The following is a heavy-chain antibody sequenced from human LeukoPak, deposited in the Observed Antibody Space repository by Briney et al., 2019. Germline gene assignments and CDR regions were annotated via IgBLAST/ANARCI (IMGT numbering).Heavy chain of an antibody. CDR2: MFYSGST. CDR3: ARAPGMGASIDY. Sequence: SETLSLTCTVSGGSVSSGSYHWSWIRQPPGKGLEWIGYMFYSGSTNYNPSLKSRVTISVDTSKNQFSLRLSSVTAADTAVYYCARAPGMGASIDYWGQGTLVTVSS. CDR1: GGSVSSGSYH. V-gene: IGHV4-61*01. J-gene: IGHJ4*02. D-gene: IGHD5-18*01.